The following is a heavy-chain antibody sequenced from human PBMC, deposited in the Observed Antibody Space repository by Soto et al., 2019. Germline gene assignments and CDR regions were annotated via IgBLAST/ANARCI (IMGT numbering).Heavy chain of an antibody. J-gene: IGHJ4*02. CDR2: INPNSGGT. Sequence: QVQLVQSGAEVKKPGASVKVSCKASGYTFTGYYMHWVRQAPGQGLEWMGWINPNSGGTNYAQKFQGWVTMTRDTSISTAYMELSRLRSDDTAVYYCAREGYDYVWGSYRYEYFDYWGQGTLVTVSS. D-gene: IGHD3-16*02. V-gene: IGHV1-2*04. CDR3: AREGYDYVWGSYRYEYFDY. CDR1: GYTFTGYY.